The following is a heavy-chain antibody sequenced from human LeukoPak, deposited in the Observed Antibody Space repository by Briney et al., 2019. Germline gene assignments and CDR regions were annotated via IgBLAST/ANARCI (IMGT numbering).Heavy chain of an antibody. D-gene: IGHD6-19*01. Sequence: GGSLGLSCSASGFTFSSYAMHWVRQAPGKGLEYVSAISSNGGSTYYADSVKGRFTISRDNSKNTLYLQMSSLRAEDTAVYYCVKVAVAGKVSFDYWGQGTLVTVSS. CDR2: ISSNGGST. J-gene: IGHJ4*02. V-gene: IGHV3-64D*06. CDR1: GFTFSSYA. CDR3: VKVAVAGKVSFDY.